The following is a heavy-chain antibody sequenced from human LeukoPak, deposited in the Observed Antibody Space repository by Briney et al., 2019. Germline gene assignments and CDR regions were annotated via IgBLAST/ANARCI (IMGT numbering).Heavy chain of an antibody. CDR1: GGSISSYY. J-gene: IGHJ6*02. CDR2: IYYSGST. V-gene: IGHV4-59*08. D-gene: IGHD2-2*01. Sequence: SETLSLTCTVSGGSISSYYWSWIRQPPGKGLEWIGYIYYSGSTNYNPSLKSRATISVDTSKNQFSLKLSSVTAADTAVYYCARLRYCSSTSCYGSDYYYGMDVWGQGTTVTVSS. CDR3: ARLRYCSSTSCYGSDYYYGMDV.